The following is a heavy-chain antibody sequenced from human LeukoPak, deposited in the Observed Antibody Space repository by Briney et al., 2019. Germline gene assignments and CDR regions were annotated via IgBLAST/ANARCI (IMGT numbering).Heavy chain of an antibody. CDR1: GFTFSSYW. CDR3: ARYNAAAGDY. J-gene: IGHJ4*02. D-gene: IGHD6-13*01. CDR2: IKNDGSVT. Sequence: GGSLRLSCAASGFTFSSYWMQWVRQAPGKGLVWVSRIKNDGSVTNYADSVKGRYTISRYNAKNTLYLQMNSLRAEDTAVYYCARYNAAAGDYWGQGTLVTVSP. V-gene: IGHV3-74*01.